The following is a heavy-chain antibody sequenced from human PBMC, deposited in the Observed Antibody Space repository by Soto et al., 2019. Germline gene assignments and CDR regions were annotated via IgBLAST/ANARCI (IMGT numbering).Heavy chain of an antibody. D-gene: IGHD6-19*01. J-gene: IGHJ4*02. CDR2: IYYSGST. CDR1: GGSISSYY. Sequence: SETLSLTCTVSGGSISSYYWSWTRQPPGKGLEWIGYIYYSGSTNYNPSLKSRVTISVDTSKNQFSLKLSSVTAADTAVYYCARDGVDSSGWRQALDYWGQGTLVTVSS. CDR3: ARDGVDSSGWRQALDY. V-gene: IGHV4-59*01.